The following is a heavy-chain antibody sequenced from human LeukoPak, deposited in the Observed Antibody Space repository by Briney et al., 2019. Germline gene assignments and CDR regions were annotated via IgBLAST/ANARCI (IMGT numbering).Heavy chain of an antibody. CDR1: GFTFSSHS. CDR3: APFSAVTHYYFDY. Sequence: KPGGSLRLSCAASGFTFSSHSLMWVRQAPGKGLEWVSSISPDSGYIYYADSVKGRFTISRDNAENSLFLQMNSLGAEDTAVYYSAPFSAVTHYYFDYWGQGTLVTVSS. J-gene: IGHJ4*02. V-gene: IGHV3-21*01. D-gene: IGHD6-13*01. CDR2: ISPDSGYI.